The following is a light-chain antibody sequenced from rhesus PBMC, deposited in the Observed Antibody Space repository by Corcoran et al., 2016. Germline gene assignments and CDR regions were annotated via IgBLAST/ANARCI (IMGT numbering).Light chain of an antibody. CDR2: GAS. J-gene: IGKJ4*01. Sequence: QVILTQSPATLSLSPGERATLSCRASQSVSSYLAWSQQKPGQAPRLLIYGASSRSTGIPDRFSGSGSGTDFTLTISSLEPEDVGVYHCQQYNDLLLTFGGVTKVELK. CDR1: QSVSSY. V-gene: IGKV3S11*01. CDR3: QQYNDLLLT.